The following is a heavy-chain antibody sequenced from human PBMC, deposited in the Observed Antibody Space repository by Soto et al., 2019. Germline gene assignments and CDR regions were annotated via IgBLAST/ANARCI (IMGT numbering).Heavy chain of an antibody. CDR2: IYYSGST. V-gene: IGHV4-30-4*08. J-gene: IGHJ4*02. D-gene: IGHD4-17*01. Sequence: ASETLSLTCTVSGGSISSGGYYWSWVRQRPGKGLEWIGYIYYSGSTYYNPSLKSRVTISVDRSKNQFSLKLSSVTAADTAVYYCARASTTVTTLDYWGQGTLVTVSS. CDR1: GGSISSGGYY. CDR3: ARASTTVTTLDY.